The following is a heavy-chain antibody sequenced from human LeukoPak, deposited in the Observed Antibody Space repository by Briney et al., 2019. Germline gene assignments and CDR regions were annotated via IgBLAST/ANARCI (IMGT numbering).Heavy chain of an antibody. V-gene: IGHV4-34*01. CDR1: GGSFSGYY. J-gene: IGHJ4*02. CDR3: AGRTYSSSWYLSAYYFDY. Sequence: SETLSLTCAVYGGSFSGYYWSWIRQPPGKGLEWIGEINHSGSTNYNPSLKSRVTISVDTSKNQFSLKLSSVAAADTAVYYCAGRTYSSSWYLSAYYFDYWGQGTLVTVSS. CDR2: INHSGST. D-gene: IGHD6-13*01.